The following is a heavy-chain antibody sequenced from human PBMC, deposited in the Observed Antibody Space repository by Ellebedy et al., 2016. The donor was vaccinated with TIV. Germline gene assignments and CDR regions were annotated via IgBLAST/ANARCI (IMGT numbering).Heavy chain of an antibody. D-gene: IGHD1-26*01. CDR1: GLSFSNYG. V-gene: IGHV3-64*02. Sequence: GGSLRLSCAASGLSFSNYGMHWVRSAPGKGLEFVSAITSNGLTTLYADSVKGRFTMSRDDSKSTLYLQMGDLRPEDLAVDYCARGPSVPLWRERRGWLDPWGKGTLVTVSS. CDR2: ITSNGLTT. CDR3: ARGPSVPLWRERRGWLDP. J-gene: IGHJ5*02.